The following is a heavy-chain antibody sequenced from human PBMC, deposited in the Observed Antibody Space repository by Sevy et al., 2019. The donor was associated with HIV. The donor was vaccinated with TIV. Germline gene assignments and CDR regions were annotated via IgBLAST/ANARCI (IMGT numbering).Heavy chain of an antibody. J-gene: IGHJ4*02. Sequence: GGSLRLSCAASGFTFSSYAMHWVRQAPGKGLEWVALISYDGSNKYYADSVKGRFTISRDNSKNTLYLQMNSLRTGDKAVYYCARDRGSGKNVFFDYWGQGTLVTVSS. D-gene: IGHD3-10*01. CDR2: ISYDGSNK. CDR3: ARDRGSGKNVFFDY. CDR1: GFTFSSYA. V-gene: IGHV3-30-3*01.